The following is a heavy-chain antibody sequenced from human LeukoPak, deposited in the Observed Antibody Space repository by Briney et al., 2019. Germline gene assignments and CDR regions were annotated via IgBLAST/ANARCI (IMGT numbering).Heavy chain of an antibody. Sequence: ASVKVSCKASGYTFTGYYIHWVRQAPGQGLEWMGWLNPNSGGTNYAQKFQGRVTMTRDTSISTAYMELSGLRYDDTAVYYCARGPDYGGYYEHYWGQGTLVTVSS. J-gene: IGHJ4*02. CDR3: ARGPDYGGYYEHY. CDR2: LNPNSGGT. D-gene: IGHD4-17*01. CDR1: GYTFTGYY. V-gene: IGHV1-2*02.